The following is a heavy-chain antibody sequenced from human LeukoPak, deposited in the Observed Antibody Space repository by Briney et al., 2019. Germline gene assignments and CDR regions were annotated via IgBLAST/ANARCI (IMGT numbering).Heavy chain of an antibody. Sequence: PGGSLRLSCAASGFTFDDYAMHWVRQAPGKGLEWVSSIGGSSSSIYYADPVKGRFTISRDNARNSLYLQMNSLRAEDTAIYYCAREKDEGFDYWGQGTLVTVSS. CDR1: GFTFDDYA. CDR3: AREKDEGFDY. V-gene: IGHV3-21*01. J-gene: IGHJ4*02. CDR2: IGGSSSSI.